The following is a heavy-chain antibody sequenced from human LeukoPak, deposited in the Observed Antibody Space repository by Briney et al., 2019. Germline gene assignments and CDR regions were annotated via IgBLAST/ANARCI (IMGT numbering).Heavy chain of an antibody. J-gene: IGHJ4*02. CDR2: MYYSGST. D-gene: IGHD3-22*01. Sequence: SGTLPLTCTVSGGSISSYYWSWIRQPPGKGLEWIGYMYYSGSTKYNPSLKSRVTISVDTSKNQFSLNLSSVTAADTAVYYCARGGPNYYDSSDYWGQGTLVTVSS. CDR3: ARGGPNYYDSSDY. V-gene: IGHV4-59*01. CDR1: GGSISSYY.